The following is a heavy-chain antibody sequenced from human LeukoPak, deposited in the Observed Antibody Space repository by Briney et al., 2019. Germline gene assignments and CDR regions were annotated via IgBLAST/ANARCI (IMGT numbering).Heavy chain of an antibody. CDR3: ARRNWGEWAGAFDI. CDR2: IHYKGKT. J-gene: IGHJ3*02. CDR1: HGSISDYY. V-gene: IGHV4-59*08. Sequence: SETLSLTCTVSHGSISDYYWGWVRQPPEKGLEWIGNIHYKGKTNYNPSLQGRVTISLDTSKNQFSLHLTSVTAADTGAYYCARRNWGEWAGAFDIWGLGTVVTVSS. D-gene: IGHD7-27*01.